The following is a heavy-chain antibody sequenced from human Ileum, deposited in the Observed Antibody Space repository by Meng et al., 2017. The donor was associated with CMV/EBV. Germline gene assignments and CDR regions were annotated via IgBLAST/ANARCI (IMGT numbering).Heavy chain of an antibody. D-gene: IGHD4/OR15-4a*01. J-gene: IGHJ4*02. CDR1: GDSVSSNIAA. V-gene: IGHV6-1*01. Sequence: QVPPHQSGPGLVTPSQTLSLTCAISGDSVSSNIAAWSWIRHSPSRGLEWLGRTYYRSKWYDDYAVSVKSRVTITPDTSKNQFSLHLNSVSPEDTAIYFCAREMGAHDYWGQGTLVTVSS. CDR2: TYYRSKWYD. CDR3: AREMGAHDY.